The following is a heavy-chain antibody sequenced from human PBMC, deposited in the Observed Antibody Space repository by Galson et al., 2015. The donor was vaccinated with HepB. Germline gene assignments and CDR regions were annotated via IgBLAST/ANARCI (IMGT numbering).Heavy chain of an antibody. CDR1: GFNVSAYA. J-gene: IGHJ4*02. D-gene: IGHD6-19*01. V-gene: IGHV3-30*04. CDR3: AREIVAGTFDN. Sequence: SLRLSCAASGFNVSAYAMHWVRQTPGKGLEWVAVVSSDENNIYYADSVRGRFTISRDNSRDTLYLQMNSLRAEDTAVYYCAREIVAGTFDNWGQGILVTVSS. CDR2: VSSDENNI.